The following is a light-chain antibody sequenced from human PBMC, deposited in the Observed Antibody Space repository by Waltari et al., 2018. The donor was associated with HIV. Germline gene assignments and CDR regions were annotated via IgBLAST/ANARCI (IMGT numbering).Light chain of an antibody. Sequence: DIQMTQSPSTLSASVGDRVTITCRASQSISSWLAWYQQKPGKAPKLLIYKASSLESGVPSRFSGSGSGTEFTLTISSLQPDDFATYYCQQYNSSPSFCQGTKLEIK. CDR1: QSISSW. V-gene: IGKV1-5*03. CDR2: KAS. J-gene: IGKJ2*01. CDR3: QQYNSSPS.